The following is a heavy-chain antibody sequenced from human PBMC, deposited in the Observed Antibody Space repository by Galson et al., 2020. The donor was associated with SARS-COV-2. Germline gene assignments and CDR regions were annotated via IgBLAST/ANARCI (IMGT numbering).Heavy chain of an antibody. V-gene: IGHV4-59*01. D-gene: IGHD2-15*01. CDR2: ISYSKST. CDR1: GCSINSYY. J-gene: IGHJ3*02. CDR3: ARVGRVAAIRGHDAFDI. Sequence: ASETLSLTCTVSGCSINSYYWSSIRQPPGKGLEWIGYISYSKSTTYNPSLKSRVTISVDTSKNQFSLKLSSVTAADTAVYYCARVGRVAAIRGHDAFDIWGQGTMVTVSS.